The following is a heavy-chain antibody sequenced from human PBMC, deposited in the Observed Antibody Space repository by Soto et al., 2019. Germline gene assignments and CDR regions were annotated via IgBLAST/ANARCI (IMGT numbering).Heavy chain of an antibody. V-gene: IGHV1-2*04. Sequence: ASVKVSCKASGYTFTGYYMHWVRQAPGQGLEWMGWINPNSGGTNYAQKFQGWVTMTRDTSISTACMELSRLRSDDTAVYYCARGGNIVVVPAASNWFDPWGQGTLVTVSS. CDR2: INPNSGGT. CDR3: ARGGNIVVVPAASNWFDP. J-gene: IGHJ5*02. D-gene: IGHD2-2*01. CDR1: GYTFTGYY.